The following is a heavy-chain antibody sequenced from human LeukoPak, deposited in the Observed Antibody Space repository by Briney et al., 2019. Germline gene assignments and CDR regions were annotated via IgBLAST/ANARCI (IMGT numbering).Heavy chain of an antibody. D-gene: IGHD2-2*01. Sequence: VASVKVSCKASGGTFSSYAISWVRQVPGQGLEWMGGIIPIFGTANYAQKFQGRVTITTDESTSTAYMELSSLRSEDTAVYYCARQIVVVPAAISWFDPWGQGTLVTVSS. V-gene: IGHV1-69*05. CDR3: ARQIVVVPAAISWFDP. CDR1: GGTFSSYA. J-gene: IGHJ5*02. CDR2: IIPIFGTA.